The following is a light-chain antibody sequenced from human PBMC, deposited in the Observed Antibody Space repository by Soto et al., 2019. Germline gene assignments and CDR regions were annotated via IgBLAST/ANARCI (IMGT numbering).Light chain of an antibody. Sequence: DIQMTQSPSTLYASVGDRVTLTCRASQSISNWLAWYQQKPGKAPKLLIHKASTLESGVPSRFSGSGSGTEFTLTISSLQPDDFATYYCQQYYSYWTFGQGTKVEIK. CDR1: QSISNW. CDR3: QQYYSYWT. CDR2: KAS. V-gene: IGKV1-5*03. J-gene: IGKJ1*01.